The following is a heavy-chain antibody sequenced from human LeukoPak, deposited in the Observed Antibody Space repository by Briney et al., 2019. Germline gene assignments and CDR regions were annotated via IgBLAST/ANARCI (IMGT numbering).Heavy chain of an antibody. Sequence: GGSLKLSCAASGFTFSDSAIHWVRQPSGKGLEWVGRIKGKANSYATAYAASVKGRFTMSRDDSKNTAYLQMNSLKREATALYYCTGDLWSGPRDYWGQGTLVTVSS. CDR1: GFTFSDSA. D-gene: IGHD3-3*01. CDR2: IKGKANSYAT. J-gene: IGHJ4*02. CDR3: TGDLWSGPRDY. V-gene: IGHV3-73*01.